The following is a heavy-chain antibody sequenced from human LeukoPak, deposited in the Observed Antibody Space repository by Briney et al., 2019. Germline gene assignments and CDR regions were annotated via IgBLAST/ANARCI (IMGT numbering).Heavy chain of an antibody. D-gene: IGHD3-3*01. Sequence: ASVKVSCKASGYTFTGYYMHWVRQARGQGLEWMGWINPNSGGTNYAQKFQGRVTMTRDTSISTAYMELSRLRSDDTAVYYCARDHLPLYYDFWSGYSDAFDIWGQGTMVTVSS. CDR1: GYTFTGYY. J-gene: IGHJ3*02. CDR3: ARDHLPLYYDFWSGYSDAFDI. V-gene: IGHV1-2*02. CDR2: INPNSGGT.